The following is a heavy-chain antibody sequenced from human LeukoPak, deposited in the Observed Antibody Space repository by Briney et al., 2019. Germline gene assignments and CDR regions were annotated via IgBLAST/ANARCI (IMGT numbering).Heavy chain of an antibody. J-gene: IGHJ3*02. Sequence: PSETLSLTCTVSGGSISSGSYYWSWIRQPAGKGLEWIGRKYTSGSTNYNPSLKSRVTISVDTSKNQFSLKLSSVTAADTAVYYCARGLQLVRGAFDIWGQGTMVTVSS. D-gene: IGHD6-6*01. CDR2: KYTSGST. V-gene: IGHV4-61*02. CDR3: ARGLQLVRGAFDI. CDR1: GGSISSGSYY.